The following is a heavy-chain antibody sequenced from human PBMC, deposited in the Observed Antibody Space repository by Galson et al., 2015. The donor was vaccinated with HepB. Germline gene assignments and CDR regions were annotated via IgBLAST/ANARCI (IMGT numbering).Heavy chain of an antibody. CDR1: GDSVSSNSAA. V-gene: IGHV6-1*01. Sequence: CAISGDSVSSNSAAWNWIRQSPSRGLEWLGRTYYRSKWYNDYAVSVKSRITINPDTSKNQFSLQLNSVTPEDTAVYYCARVRRPYCSGGSCSYDAFDIWGQGTMVTVSS. J-gene: IGHJ3*02. CDR2: TYYRSKWYN. CDR3: ARVRRPYCSGGSCSYDAFDI. D-gene: IGHD2-15*01.